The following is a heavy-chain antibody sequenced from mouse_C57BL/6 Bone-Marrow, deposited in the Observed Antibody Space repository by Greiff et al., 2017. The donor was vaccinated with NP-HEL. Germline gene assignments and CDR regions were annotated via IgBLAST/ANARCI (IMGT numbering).Heavy chain of an antibody. CDR1: GYTFTSYT. CDR2: INPSSGYT. Sequence: LVASGAELARPGASVKMSCKASGYTFTSYTMHWVKQRPGQGLEWIGYINPSSGYTKYNQKFKDKATLTADKSSSTAYMQLSSLTSEDSAVYYCAPIYYDYDDVFDYWGQGTTLTVSS. J-gene: IGHJ2*01. V-gene: IGHV1-4*01. CDR3: APIYYDYDDVFDY. D-gene: IGHD2-4*01.